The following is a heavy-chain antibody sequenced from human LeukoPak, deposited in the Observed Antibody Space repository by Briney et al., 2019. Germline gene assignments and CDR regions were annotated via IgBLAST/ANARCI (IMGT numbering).Heavy chain of an antibody. Sequence: GASVKVSFKASGYTFTTYDINWVRQATGQGLEWMGWMNPNSGHTGYAQKFQGRVTITRDTSISTAYMELSSLRSEDTAVYYCARGRSSTSRDYYYYYMDVWGKGTTVTVSS. D-gene: IGHD2-2*01. J-gene: IGHJ6*03. CDR3: ARGRSSTSRDYYYYYMDV. CDR2: MNPNSGHT. CDR1: GYTFTTYD. V-gene: IGHV1-8*03.